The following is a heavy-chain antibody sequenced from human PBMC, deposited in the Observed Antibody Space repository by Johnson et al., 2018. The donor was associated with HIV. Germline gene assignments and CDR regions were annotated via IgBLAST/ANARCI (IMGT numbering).Heavy chain of an antibody. D-gene: IGHD6-19*01. CDR1: GLTFSSYG. Sequence: QVQLVESGGGLVKPGGSLILSCAAPGLTFSSYGMHWVRQAPGQGLEWVAVIWYDGSNKYYEDSVKGRFNISRDNSKNTLYLQMNSLRAEDTAVYSCACGIAVAGTLLDAFDIWGQGTMVNVSS. V-gene: IGHV3-33*08. CDR3: ACGIAVAGTLLDAFDI. CDR2: IWYDGSNK. J-gene: IGHJ3*02.